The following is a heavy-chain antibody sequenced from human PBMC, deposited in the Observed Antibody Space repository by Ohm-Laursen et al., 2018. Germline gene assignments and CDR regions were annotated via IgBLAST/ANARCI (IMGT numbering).Heavy chain of an antibody. Sequence: SLRLSCAASGFSFNSYAIHWVRQTPGWGLEWVSGINGNSAAIGYADSVRGRFTISRDNAKNSLYLQMNSLRIEDTALYYCTKDIDARVDWYFDLWGRGTQVTVSS. CDR2: INGNSAAI. D-gene: IGHD2-15*01. CDR1: GFSFNSYA. V-gene: IGHV3-9*01. J-gene: IGHJ2*01. CDR3: TKDIDARVDWYFDL.